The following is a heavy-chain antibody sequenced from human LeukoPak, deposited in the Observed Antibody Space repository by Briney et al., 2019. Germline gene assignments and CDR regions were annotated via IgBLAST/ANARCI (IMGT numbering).Heavy chain of an antibody. CDR1: GYTFTGYY. V-gene: IGHV1-2*02. J-gene: IGHJ4*02. CDR2: INPNSGGT. CDR3: ARSVQASSGFDY. D-gene: IGHD6-19*01. Sequence: RASVKVSCKASGYTFTGYYMHWVRQAPGQGLEWMGWINPNSGGTNYAQKFQGRVTMTRDTSISTAYMELSRLRSDDTAVYYCARSVQASSGFDYWGQGTLVTVSS.